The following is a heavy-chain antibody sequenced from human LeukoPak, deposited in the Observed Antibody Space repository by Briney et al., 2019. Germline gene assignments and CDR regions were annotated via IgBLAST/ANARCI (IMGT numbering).Heavy chain of an antibody. CDR1: GFTFSSDW. CDR3: AKARGATYGAYYFDY. V-gene: IGHV3-23*01. D-gene: IGHD4/OR15-4a*01. CDR2: ISGSGGTT. Sequence: GGSLRLSCEGPGFTFSSDWMCWVRQAPGKGLEWVSISGSGGTTYYEDSVKGGFTISRDNSKNTLYLQMNSLRAEDTAVYYCAKARGATYGAYYFDYWGQGTLVTVSP. J-gene: IGHJ4*02.